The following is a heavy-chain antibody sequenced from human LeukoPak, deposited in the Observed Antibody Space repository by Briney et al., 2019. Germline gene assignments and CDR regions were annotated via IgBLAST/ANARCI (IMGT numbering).Heavy chain of an antibody. D-gene: IGHD6-19*01. J-gene: IGHJ4*02. CDR1: GFSFSSYD. CDR3: ARAVAGTDEIDS. V-gene: IGHV3-13*01. CDR2: IGSGGDT. Sequence: PGGSLRLSCAGSGFSFSSYDMLWVRQATGKGLEWVSAIGSGGDTYYAGSVKGRFTISRESAKNSFYLQMNSLSAGVTAVYFCARAVAGTDEIDSWGQGTLVTVSS.